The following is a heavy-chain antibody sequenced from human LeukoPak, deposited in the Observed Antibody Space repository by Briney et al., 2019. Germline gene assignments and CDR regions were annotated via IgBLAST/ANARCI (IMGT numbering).Heavy chain of an antibody. CDR3: AKRGGTYSYYYYMDV. V-gene: IGHV3-30*02. D-gene: IGHD1-26*01. J-gene: IGHJ6*03. CDR2: IQYDGNTK. Sequence: QTGGSLRLSCVASGFTFTIYAMHWVRQAPGKGLEWVACIQYDGNTKYYVDSVKGRFTISRDTSKNTLFLQMSSLRAEDTAVYYCAKRGGTYSYYYYMDVWGKGTTVTVSS. CDR1: GFTFTIYA.